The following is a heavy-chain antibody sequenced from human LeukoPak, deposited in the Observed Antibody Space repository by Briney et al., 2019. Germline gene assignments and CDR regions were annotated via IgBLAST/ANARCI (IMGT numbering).Heavy chain of an antibody. CDR1: GFTFSSYS. CDR2: ISSSSSTI. D-gene: IGHD3-10*01. CDR3: AREGRTYYYGSGSSTGWFDP. V-gene: IGHV3-48*04. J-gene: IGHJ5*02. Sequence: GGSLRLSCAASGFTFSSYSMNWVRQAPGKGLEWVSYISSSSSTIYYADSVKGRFTISRDNAKNSLYLQMNSLRAEDTAVYYCAREGRTYYYGSGSSTGWFDPWGQETLVTVSS.